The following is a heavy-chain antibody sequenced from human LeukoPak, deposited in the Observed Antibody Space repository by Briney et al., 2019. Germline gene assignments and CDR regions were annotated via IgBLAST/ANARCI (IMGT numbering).Heavy chain of an antibody. CDR2: INSDGSST. D-gene: IGHD3-10*01. Sequence: GGSLRLSCAASGFTFSSYWMHWVRQAPGKGLVWVSRINSDGSSTSYADSVKGRFTISRDNSKNTLYLQMNSLRAEDTAVYYCAKAEHSMVRGVIMIDYWGQGTLVTVSS. V-gene: IGHV3-74*01. CDR1: GFTFSSYW. J-gene: IGHJ4*02. CDR3: AKAEHSMVRGVIMIDY.